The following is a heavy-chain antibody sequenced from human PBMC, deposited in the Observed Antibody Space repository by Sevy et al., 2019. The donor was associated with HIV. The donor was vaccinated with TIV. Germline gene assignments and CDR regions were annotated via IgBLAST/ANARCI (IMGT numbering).Heavy chain of an antibody. CDR2: ISTGGAGGATI. CDR1: GFTFRSYE. CDR3: ATSRTDDYNYYFDY. D-gene: IGHD4-4*01. J-gene: IGHJ4*01. Sequence: GESLKISCAASGFTFRSYEFNWVRQAPGKGLQWISHISTGGAGGATIFYADSVKGRFTISRDNAKNSVFLQMNSLRAEDTAVYFCATSRTDDYNYYFDYWGHGTLVTVSS. V-gene: IGHV3-48*03.